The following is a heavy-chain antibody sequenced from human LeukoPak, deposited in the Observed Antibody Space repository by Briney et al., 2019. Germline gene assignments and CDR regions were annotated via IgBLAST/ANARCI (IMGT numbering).Heavy chain of an antibody. CDR2: IYPGDSDT. J-gene: IGHJ3*02. CDR3: ARSYGPRGAFDI. D-gene: IGHD4-17*01. Sequence: GESLKISCKGSGYSFTSFWIAWVRQMPGKGLEWMGIIYPGDSDTRYSPSFQSQVTISADKSISTAYLQWSNLKASDTAMYYCARSYGPRGAFDIWGQGTMVTVSS. CDR1: GYSFTSFW. V-gene: IGHV5-51*01.